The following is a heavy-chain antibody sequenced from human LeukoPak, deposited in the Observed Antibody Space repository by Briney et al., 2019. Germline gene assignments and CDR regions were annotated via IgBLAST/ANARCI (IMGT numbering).Heavy chain of an antibody. J-gene: IGHJ4*02. CDR2: IRHGGTT. CDR3: ARGAPGY. CDR1: GGSFSDYP. Sequence: PSETLSLTCAVYGGSFSDYPWTWIRQPPGKRLEWIGQIRHGGTTKYNPSLNSRDTMSLDTSKNQFSLKLASVTAADTAVYYCARGAPGYWGQGTLVTVSS. V-gene: IGHV4-34*01.